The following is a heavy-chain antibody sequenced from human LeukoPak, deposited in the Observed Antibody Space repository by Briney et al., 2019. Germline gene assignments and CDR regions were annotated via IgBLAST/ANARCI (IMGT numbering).Heavy chain of an antibody. D-gene: IGHD1/OR15-1a*01. CDR1: GVSINDYF. V-gene: IGHV4-59*08. CDR3: TRRSVGRSAATRTTYFDC. J-gene: IGHJ4*02. CDR2: ISYSGST. Sequence: NSSETLSLTCAVSGVSINDYFWSWIRQPPGKGLDWLGYISYSGSTNYNPALKSRATISVDTSKNQFSLNLNSVTAADTAVYYCTRRSVGRSAATRTTYFDCWGQGTLVTVSS.